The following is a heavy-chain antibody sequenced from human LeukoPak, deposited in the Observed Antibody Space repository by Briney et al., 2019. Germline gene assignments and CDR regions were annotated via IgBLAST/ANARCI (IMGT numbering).Heavy chain of an antibody. CDR2: INTDTENP. J-gene: IGHJ6*03. CDR3: ARGRRGYCTSTSCSGYYYMDV. V-gene: IGHV7-4-1*02. D-gene: IGHD2-2*01. Sequence: ASVKVSCKASGYTFTTYAIIWVRQAPGQGLEWMGWINTDTENPTYAQDFTGRFVFSLDTSVSTAYLQISSLKAEDTAVYYCARGRRGYCTSTSCSGYYYMDVWGKGTTVTVSS. CDR1: GYTFTTYA.